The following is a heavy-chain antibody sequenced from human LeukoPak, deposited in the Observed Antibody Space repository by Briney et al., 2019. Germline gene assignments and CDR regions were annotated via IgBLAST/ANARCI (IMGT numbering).Heavy chain of an antibody. CDR1: GGSISSYY. Sequence: SETLSLTCSVSGGSISSYYWTWIRQPPGKGLEWIGYIFYSGSTNYNPSLKSRVTISVDTSKNQFSLKLSSVSAADTAVYYCARGQLIAAPRPNYFDYWGQGTLVTVSS. D-gene: IGHD6-13*01. V-gene: IGHV4-59*01. J-gene: IGHJ4*02. CDR3: ARGQLIAAPRPNYFDY. CDR2: IFYSGST.